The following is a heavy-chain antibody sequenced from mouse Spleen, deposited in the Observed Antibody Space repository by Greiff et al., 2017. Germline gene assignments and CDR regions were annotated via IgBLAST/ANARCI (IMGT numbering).Heavy chain of an antibody. Sequence: EVMLVESGGDLVKPGGSLKLSCAASGFTFSSYGMSWVRQTPDKRLEWVATISSGGSYTYYPDSVKGRFTISRDNAKNTLYLQMSSLKSEDTAMYYCARLGGNGYFDVWGAGTTVTVSS. D-gene: IGHD2-1*01. CDR2: ISSGGSYT. CDR1: GFTFSSYG. CDR3: ARLGGNGYFDV. V-gene: IGHV5-6*02. J-gene: IGHJ1*01.